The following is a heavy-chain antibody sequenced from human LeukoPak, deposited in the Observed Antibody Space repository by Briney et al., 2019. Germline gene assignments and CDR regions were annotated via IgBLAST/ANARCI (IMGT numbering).Heavy chain of an antibody. Sequence: GGSLRLSCTASGFTFRNYAMHWVRQAPGKGLEGVAVISYAGNNKYYADSVKGRFTISRDNSKNTLYLQMNSLRAEDTAVYYCASCLEYCSSTSLGNDAFDIWGQGTVVTVSS. CDR2: ISYAGNNK. D-gene: IGHD2-2*01. CDR3: ASCLEYCSSTSLGNDAFDI. J-gene: IGHJ3*02. V-gene: IGHV3-30-3*01. CDR1: GFTFRNYA.